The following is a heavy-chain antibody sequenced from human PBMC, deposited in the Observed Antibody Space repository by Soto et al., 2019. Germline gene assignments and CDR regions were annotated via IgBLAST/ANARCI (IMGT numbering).Heavy chain of an antibody. CDR2: NNSEGRST. Sequence: TLRLSWSASRCTLSSSGMHWVRHVPGKGGVWVSRNNSEGRSTRYPDFVQCRFTSSRDHAKNMVSLQMNSLRAADSAVYYFLRCLVGASAYTMDVSRTAT. CDR3: LRCLVGASAYTMDV. V-gene: IGHV3-74*01. CDR1: RCTLSSSG. J-gene: IGHJ6*04. D-gene: IGHD1-26*01.